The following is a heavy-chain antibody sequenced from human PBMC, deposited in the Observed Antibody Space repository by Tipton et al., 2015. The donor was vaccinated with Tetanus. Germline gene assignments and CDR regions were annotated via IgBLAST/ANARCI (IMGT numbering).Heavy chain of an antibody. J-gene: IGHJ3*01. CDR2: IHSRGDT. D-gene: IGHD1-1*01. V-gene: IGHV4-31*03. CDR3: AGDGENEGAFDV. Sequence: TLSLTCTVSGYSFRRGNYYWSWLRQRPGKGLEWLGYIHSRGDTFYIPSLRSRLFISLDTSKNQFSLQLSSLTAADTAIYYCAGDGENEGAFDVWGQGTRVSVSS. CDR1: GYSFRRGNYY.